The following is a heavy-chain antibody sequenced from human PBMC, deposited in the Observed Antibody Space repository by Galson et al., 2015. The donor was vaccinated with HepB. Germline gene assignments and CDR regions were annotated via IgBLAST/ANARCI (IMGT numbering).Heavy chain of an antibody. Sequence: LRLSCVASGFTFSDAWMSWVRQAPGKGLEWVGRVKSRTFGGTADYGTPVKGRFTISRDDSKHTLSLLMNSLKTEDTAVYYCTTTVRPEDFVDYWGQGSLVTVSS. CDR1: GFTFSDAW. D-gene: IGHD1-14*01. V-gene: IGHV3-15*01. J-gene: IGHJ4*02. CDR3: TTTVRPEDFVDY. CDR2: VKSRTFGGTA.